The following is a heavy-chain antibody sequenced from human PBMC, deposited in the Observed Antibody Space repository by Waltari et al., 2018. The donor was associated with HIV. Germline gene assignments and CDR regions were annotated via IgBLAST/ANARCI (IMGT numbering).Heavy chain of an antibody. CDR2: IYHGGST. D-gene: IGHD3-9*01. CDR1: DYPTCSGYS. V-gene: IGHV4-38-2*02. J-gene: IGHJ6*02. Sequence: QVQLQESGPGLVPPSATLSLTCAVSDYPTCSGYSCGWFRQPPGKGLEWIGSIYHGGSTYYNPSLKSRVTISVDTSKNQFSLKLSSVTAADTAVYYCARERGGYDILTGYWEVDVWGQGTTVTVSS. CDR3: ARERGGYDILTGYWEVDV.